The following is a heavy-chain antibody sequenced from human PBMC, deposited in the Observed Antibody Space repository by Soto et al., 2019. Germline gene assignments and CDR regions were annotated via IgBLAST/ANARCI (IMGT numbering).Heavy chain of an antibody. CDR2: ISPMFGAA. D-gene: IGHD3-10*01. CDR3: AREVQVHTPAFVY. V-gene: IGHV1-69*19. CDR1: GGTFNTYA. J-gene: IGHJ4*02. Sequence: QVQLVQSGAEMKKPGSSVKVSCQSSGGTFNTYAMNWVRQAPGQGPEWMGDISPMFGAAHYAPKFQGRVTITADESTGTSYMQFSSLTSEDTALYFCAREVQVHTPAFVYWGQGTLVTVSS.